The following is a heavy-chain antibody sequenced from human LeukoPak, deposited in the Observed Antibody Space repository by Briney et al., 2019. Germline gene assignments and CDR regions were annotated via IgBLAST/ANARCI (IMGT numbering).Heavy chain of an antibody. J-gene: IGHJ4*02. CDR3: ARDWSSGLGAAPGDY. CDR2: INPNSGGT. D-gene: IGHD1-26*01. Sequence: ASVKVSCKASGYTFTGYYMHWVRQAPGQGLEWMGWINPNSGGTNYAQKFQGRVTMTRDTSISTAYMELSRLRSDDTAVYYCARDWSSGLGAAPGDYWGRGTLVTVSS. V-gene: IGHV1-2*02. CDR1: GYTFTGYY.